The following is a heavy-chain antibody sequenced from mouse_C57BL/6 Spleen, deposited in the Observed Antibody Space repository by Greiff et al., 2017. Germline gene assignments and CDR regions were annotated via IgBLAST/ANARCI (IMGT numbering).Heavy chain of an antibody. CDR3: ARSPLCSNYPLPY. V-gene: IGHV1-54*01. CDR2: INPGSGGT. CDR1: GYAFTNYL. J-gene: IGHJ3*01. Sequence: QVQLQQSGAELVRPGTSVKVSCKASGYAFTNYLIAWVKQRPGQGLEWIGVINPGSGGTNYNEKFKGKATLTADKSSSTAYMQLSSLTSEDAAVYFCARSPLCSNYPLPYWGQGTLVTVSA. D-gene: IGHD2-5*01.